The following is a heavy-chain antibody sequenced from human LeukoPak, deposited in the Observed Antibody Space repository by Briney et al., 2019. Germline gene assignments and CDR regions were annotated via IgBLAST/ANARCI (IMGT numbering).Heavy chain of an antibody. CDR1: GYSFTDYW. D-gene: IGHD1-26*01. V-gene: IGHV5-51*01. CDR3: ARHQTPGNVYYLNTEGFRFDS. Sequence: GESLKISSKASGYSFTDYWIGWVRQMPGQGLEWMAIIFPSDSDSKIKYSPSFQGHVTVSADKSITTAYLHWSSLQASDTAIYYCARHQTPGNVYYLNTEGFRFDSWGQGTLVTVSS. J-gene: IGHJ4*02. CDR2: IFPSDSDSKI.